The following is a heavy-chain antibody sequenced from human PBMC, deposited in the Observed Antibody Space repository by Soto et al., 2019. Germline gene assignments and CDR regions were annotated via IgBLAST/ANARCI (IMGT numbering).Heavy chain of an antibody. D-gene: IGHD3-22*01. V-gene: IGHV1-69*08. J-gene: IGHJ3*01. CDR1: GGTFNIYS. CDR2: IIPILGRT. Sequence: QVQLVQSGAEVKKPGSSVKVSCKGSGGTFNIYSISWVRQAPGQGLEWMGRIIPILGRTKYAQNFQGRVTITADKSTSTAYMELNSLRSEDTAVYYCARAREDHYDSDSHDAFDFWGQGTAVTVSS. CDR3: ARAREDHYDSDSHDAFDF.